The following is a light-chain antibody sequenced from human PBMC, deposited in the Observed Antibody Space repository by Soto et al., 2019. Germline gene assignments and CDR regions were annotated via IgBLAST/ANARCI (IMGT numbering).Light chain of an antibody. CDR1: QSISSY. Sequence: DIQMTQSPPSLSASVGDRVTITCRASQSISSYLNWYQQKPAKAPKLLIYAASSLQSGVPSRFSGSGSGTDFTLTISSLQPEDFATYYCQQSYSTPIAFGQGTRLEIK. J-gene: IGKJ5*01. CDR3: QQSYSTPIA. V-gene: IGKV1-39*01. CDR2: AAS.